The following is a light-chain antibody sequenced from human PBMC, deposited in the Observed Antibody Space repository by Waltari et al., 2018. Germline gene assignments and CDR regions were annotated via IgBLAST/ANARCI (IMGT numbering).Light chain of an antibody. J-gene: IGKJ4*01. CDR2: GES. V-gene: IGKV3-15*01. CDR3: QQYYVWPPIT. Sequence: VLLTQSPASLSVSPGDTVILSCRASQSVRTNLVWYQQKAGQAPRTLIYGESTRASCVPSRFSGSGSETDFTLIISSLQSEDAAVYFCQQYYVWPPITFGGGTKLEI. CDR1: QSVRTN.